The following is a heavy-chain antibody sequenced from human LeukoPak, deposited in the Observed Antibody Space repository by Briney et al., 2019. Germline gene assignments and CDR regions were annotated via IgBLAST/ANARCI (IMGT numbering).Heavy chain of an antibody. CDR2: FYYDSYHI. CDR1: GFTFSTSA. D-gene: IGHD3-9*01. CDR3: TRDPLRYLRVGHYDY. Sequence: PGGSLRLFCGASGFTFSTSAMNWVRQVPGKGLEWVSSFYYDSYHIYHAASVGGRFTISRDNARDSVYLQMDSLRVEDTAVYYCTRDPLRYLRVGHYDYWGQGTLVAVSS. V-gene: IGHV3-21*01. J-gene: IGHJ4*02.